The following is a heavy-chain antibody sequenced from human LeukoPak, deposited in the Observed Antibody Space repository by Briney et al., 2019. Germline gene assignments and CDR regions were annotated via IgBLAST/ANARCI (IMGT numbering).Heavy chain of an antibody. CDR2: INHSGST. Sequence: PSETLSLTCAVYGGSFSGYYWSWIRQPPGKGLEWIGEINHSGSTNYNPSLKSRVTISVDTSKNQFSLKLSSVTAADTAVYYCASNLIRSPPERNIAAALPRNYYYYYGMDVWGQGTTVTVS. D-gene: IGHD6-13*01. CDR1: GGSFSGYY. V-gene: IGHV4-34*01. CDR3: ASNLIRSPPERNIAAALPRNYYYYYGMDV. J-gene: IGHJ6*02.